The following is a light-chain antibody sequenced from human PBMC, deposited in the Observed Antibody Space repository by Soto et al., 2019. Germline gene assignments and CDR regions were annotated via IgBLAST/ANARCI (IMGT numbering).Light chain of an antibody. CDR1: QSVSTR. J-gene: IGKJ1*01. CDR2: DAS. V-gene: IGKV1-5*02. Sequence: DIQMTQSPSSLSASVGDRVTIICRASQSVSTRLAWYQQKPGKAPKVLIYDASSWAGGVPSRFTGSGSGTEFTLTINSLQPDDFATYYCQQYMSYSFGQGTKVDIK. CDR3: QQYMSYS.